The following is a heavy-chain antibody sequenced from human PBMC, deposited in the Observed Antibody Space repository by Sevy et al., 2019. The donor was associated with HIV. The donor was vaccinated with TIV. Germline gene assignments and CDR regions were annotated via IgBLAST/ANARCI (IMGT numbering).Heavy chain of an antibody. CDR2: ISGSGGST. D-gene: IGHD5-18*01. J-gene: IGHJ3*02. CDR1: GFTFSSYA. Sequence: GGSLRLSCAASGFTFSSYAMSWVRQAPGKGLEWVSAISGSGGSTYYADSVKGRFTISRDNSKNTLYLQMNSLRAEDTAVYYCAKDFTRKYSYGQNDAFDIWGQGTMVTVSS. CDR3: AKDFTRKYSYGQNDAFDI. V-gene: IGHV3-23*01.